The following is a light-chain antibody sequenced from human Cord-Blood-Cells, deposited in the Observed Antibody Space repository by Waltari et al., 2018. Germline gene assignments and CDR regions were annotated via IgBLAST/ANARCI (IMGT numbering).Light chain of an antibody. Sequence: QSHLTQPPSSSGSPGQSVTISCTGTSSDVGGYNYVSCYQQHPGKAPKLMIYEVSKRPSGVPDRFSGSKSGNTASLTVSGLQAEDEADYYCSSYAGSNNYVVFGGGTKLTVL. CDR2: EVS. J-gene: IGLJ2*01. CDR1: SSDVGGYNY. V-gene: IGLV2-8*01. CDR3: SSYAGSNNYVV.